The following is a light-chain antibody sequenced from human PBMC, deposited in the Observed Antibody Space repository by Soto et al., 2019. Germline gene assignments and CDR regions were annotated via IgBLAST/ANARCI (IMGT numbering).Light chain of an antibody. V-gene: IGKV3-20*01. CDR3: QQYGSSSLT. CDR1: QSVSSSY. CDR2: GAS. J-gene: IGKJ4*01. Sequence: EIVLTQSPGTLSLSPGERATLSCRASQSVSSSYLAWYQQKPGQAPRLLIYGASSRATGISDMFSGSGSGTDFTLTISRLEPEDFAVYYCQQYGSSSLTFGGGTKVEIK.